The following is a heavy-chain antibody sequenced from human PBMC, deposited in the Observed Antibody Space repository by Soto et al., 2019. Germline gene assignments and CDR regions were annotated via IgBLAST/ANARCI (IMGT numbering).Heavy chain of an antibody. D-gene: IGHD1-26*01. CDR3: ARSATYYHYWYFDL. J-gene: IGHJ2*01. CDR1: GGSISSSDYY. V-gene: IGHV4-39*01. Sequence: QLQLQESGPGLVKPSETLSLTCTVSGGSISSSDYYWGWFRQPPGKGLEWIGSIYYSGSTYYSPSLKSRVTISVDPSKNQFSLKLSSVTAADTAMYYCARSATYYHYWYFDLWGRGTLVTVSS. CDR2: IYYSGST.